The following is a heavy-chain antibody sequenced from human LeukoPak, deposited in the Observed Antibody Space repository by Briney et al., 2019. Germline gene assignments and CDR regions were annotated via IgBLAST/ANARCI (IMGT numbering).Heavy chain of an antibody. CDR1: GFTFSSYA. CDR3: AKRHLNYYDSSGYRTYYFDY. D-gene: IGHD3-22*01. J-gene: IGHJ4*02. V-gene: IGHV3-23*01. Sequence: GGSLRLSCAASGFTFSSYAMSWVRQAPGKGLEWVSSISDSGTSTFYADSVKGRFTISGDNSKNTLYLQMNSLRVEDTALYYCAKRHLNYYDSSGYRTYYFDYWGQGTLVTVSS. CDR2: ISDSGTST.